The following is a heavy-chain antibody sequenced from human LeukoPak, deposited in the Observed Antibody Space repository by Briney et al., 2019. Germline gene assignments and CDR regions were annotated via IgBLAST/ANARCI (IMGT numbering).Heavy chain of an antibody. Sequence: GGSLRLSCAASGFTVSSNYMSWVRQAPGKGLEWVSVIYSGGSTYYADSVKGRFTISRDNAKNSLYLQMNSLRAEDTAVYYCARDLSYYDSSGYYDYWGQGTLVTVSS. CDR3: ARDLSYYDSSGYYDY. CDR2: IYSGGST. J-gene: IGHJ4*02. V-gene: IGHV3-53*01. CDR1: GFTVSSNY. D-gene: IGHD3-22*01.